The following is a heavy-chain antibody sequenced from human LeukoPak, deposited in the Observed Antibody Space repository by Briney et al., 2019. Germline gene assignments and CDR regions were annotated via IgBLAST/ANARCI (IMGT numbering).Heavy chain of an antibody. D-gene: IGHD1-26*01. CDR2: IYPGDSDT. CDR1: EYSFTNYW. V-gene: IGHV5-51*01. CDR3: ARQVGATLYFDY. J-gene: IGHJ4*02. Sequence: GESVKISCKGSEYSFTNYWIGWVRQLPGKGLEWMGIIYPGDSDTRYSPSFQGQVTISADKSISTAYLQWSSLKASDTAMYYCARQVGATLYFDYWGPGTLVTVSS.